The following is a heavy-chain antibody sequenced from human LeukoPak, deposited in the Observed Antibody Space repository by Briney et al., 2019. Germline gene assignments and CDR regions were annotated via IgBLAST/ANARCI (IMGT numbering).Heavy chain of an antibody. J-gene: IGHJ4*02. Sequence: ASVKVSCKASGYTFTGYYMHWVRQAPGQGLEWMGWINPNSGGTNYAQKFQGRVTMTRDTSISTAYMELSRLRSDDTAVYYCARGAYSSGSYYFDHWGQGTLVTVSS. CDR1: GYTFTGYY. V-gene: IGHV1-2*02. D-gene: IGHD6-19*01. CDR3: ARGAYSSGSYYFDH. CDR2: INPNSGGT.